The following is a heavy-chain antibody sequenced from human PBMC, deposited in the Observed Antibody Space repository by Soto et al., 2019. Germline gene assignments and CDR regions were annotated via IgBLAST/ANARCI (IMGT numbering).Heavy chain of an antibody. J-gene: IGHJ4*02. CDR1: GDSIGRSY. V-gene: IGHV4-4*07. CDR3: ARERHNYGPNDY. CDR2: ISGFTGTT. D-gene: IGHD3-10*01. Sequence: SETLSLTCFVSGDSIGRSYWSWVRQTAGKGLEWIGRISGFTGTTNYNPSLKSRVTLSQDRSTNQFSLKLSSVTAADTAVYYCARERHNYGPNDYWGQGILVTVSS.